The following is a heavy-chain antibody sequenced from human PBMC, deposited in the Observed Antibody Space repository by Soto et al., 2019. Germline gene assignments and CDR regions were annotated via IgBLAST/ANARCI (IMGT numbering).Heavy chain of an antibody. D-gene: IGHD3-10*01. CDR1: GYTFTSYG. CDR3: AIVWFGELSSEY. Sequence: QVQLVQSGAEVKKPGASVKVSCKGSGYTFTSYGITWVRQAPGQGLEWMGWINPYNGNTKYAQKFQGRVTMTTDTSTSTGYMELRSLRSDGTAVYFCAIVWFGELSSEYWGQGTLVTVSS. V-gene: IGHV1-18*01. CDR2: INPYNGNT. J-gene: IGHJ4*02.